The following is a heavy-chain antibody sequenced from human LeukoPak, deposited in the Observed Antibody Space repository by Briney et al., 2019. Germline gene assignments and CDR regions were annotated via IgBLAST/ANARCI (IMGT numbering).Heavy chain of an antibody. V-gene: IGHV1-2*06. CDR2: INPNSGGT. J-gene: IGHJ6*03. D-gene: IGHD2-2*01. CDR1: GYTFTGYY. Sequence: ASVKVSCKASGYTFTGYYMHWVRQAPGQGLEWMGRINPNSGGTNYAQKFQGRVTITRNTSISTAYMELSSLRSEDTAVYYCARGHGGCSSTSCWDYYYYMDVWGKGTTVTVSS. CDR3: ARGHGGCSSTSCWDYYYYMDV.